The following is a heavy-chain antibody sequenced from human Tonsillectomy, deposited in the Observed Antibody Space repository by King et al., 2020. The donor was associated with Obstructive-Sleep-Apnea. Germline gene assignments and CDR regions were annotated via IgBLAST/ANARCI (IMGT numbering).Heavy chain of an antibody. CDR2: IRSKAFGWTK. D-gene: IGHD4-23*01. CDR3: TREDYGGNSYYFDY. CDR1: GFTFGDYA. J-gene: IGHJ4*02. V-gene: IGHV3-49*03. Sequence: VQLVESGGGLVQPGRSLRLSCTASGFTFGDYAMSWFRQAPGKGLGWVGFIRSKAFGWTKEYAASVKGRFTISRDDSKSIAYLQMNSLKTEDTAVYYCTREDYGGNSYYFDYWGQGTLVTVSS.